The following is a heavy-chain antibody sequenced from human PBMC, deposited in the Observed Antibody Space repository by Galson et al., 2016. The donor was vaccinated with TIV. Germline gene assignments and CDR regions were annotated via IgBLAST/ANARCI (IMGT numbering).Heavy chain of an antibody. CDR1: GFKFTDFA. Sequence: SLRLSCAASGFKFTDFAMDWVRQPPGKGLEWVSGITGSGGRTDYGVSVKGRFIVSRDNSKKTLYLQLNSLTADDTAVYYCVKEPFSTVLYGFDDWGQGPIVTVSS. CDR2: ITGSGGRT. V-gene: IGHV3-23*01. CDR3: VKEPFSTVLYGFDD. J-gene: IGHJ3*01. D-gene: IGHD2/OR15-2a*01.